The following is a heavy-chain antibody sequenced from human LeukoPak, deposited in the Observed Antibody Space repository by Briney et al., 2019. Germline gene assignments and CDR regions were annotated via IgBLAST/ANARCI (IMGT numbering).Heavy chain of an antibody. CDR1: GFTFSSYG. D-gene: IGHD5-24*01. Sequence: PGGSLRLSCAPSGFTFSSYGMHWVRQAPGKGLEWVAVISYDGSNKYYADSVKGRFTISRDNSKNTLYLQMNSLRAEDTAVYYCAKDPGDGYNYNYFDYWGQGTLVTVSS. CDR3: AKDPGDGYNYNYFDY. V-gene: IGHV3-30*18. CDR2: ISYDGSNK. J-gene: IGHJ4*02.